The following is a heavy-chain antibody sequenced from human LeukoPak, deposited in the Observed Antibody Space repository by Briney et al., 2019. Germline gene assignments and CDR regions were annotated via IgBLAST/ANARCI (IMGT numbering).Heavy chain of an antibody. Sequence: ASVKVSCKASGYTFTSYAMHWVRQAPGQRLEWMGWINGGNGNTKYSQEFQGRVTMTTDTSTSTVYMELRSLRSDDTAVYYCARDGRHRYYYDSSGFYGSWFDPWGQGTLVTVSS. D-gene: IGHD3-22*01. V-gene: IGHV1-3*01. CDR3: ARDGRHRYYYDSSGFYGSWFDP. J-gene: IGHJ5*02. CDR2: INGGNGNT. CDR1: GYTFTSYA.